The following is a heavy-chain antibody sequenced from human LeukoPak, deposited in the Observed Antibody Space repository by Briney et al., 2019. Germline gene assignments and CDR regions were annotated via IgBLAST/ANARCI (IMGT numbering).Heavy chain of an antibody. CDR2: ISYDGSNK. CDR1: GLTFSSYA. J-gene: IGHJ5*02. V-gene: IGHV3-30-3*01. Sequence: PGRSLRLSCAASGLTFSSYAMHWVRQAPGKGLEWVAVISYDGSNKYYADSVKGRFTISRDNSKNTLYLQMNSLRAEDTAVYYCARDVDGTGTHSYNWFDPWGQGTLVTVSS. CDR3: ARDVDGTGTHSYNWFDP. D-gene: IGHD1-1*01.